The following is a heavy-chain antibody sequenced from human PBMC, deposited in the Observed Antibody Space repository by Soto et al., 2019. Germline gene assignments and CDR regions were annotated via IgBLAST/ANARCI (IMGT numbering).Heavy chain of an antibody. CDR2: INEDGNKQ. J-gene: IGHJ4*02. D-gene: IGHD6-25*01. CDR3: ATSAGAPAD. Sequence: EVQLVESGGGLVQPGGSLRLSCVVSGFTFNTYWMTWIRQAPGKGLEWVANINEDGNKQNYVDSVRGRFTISRDNAKTSLYLQMNSLRVDDTAVYYCATSAGAPADWGQGTLVTVSS. CDR1: GFTFNTYW. V-gene: IGHV3-7*01.